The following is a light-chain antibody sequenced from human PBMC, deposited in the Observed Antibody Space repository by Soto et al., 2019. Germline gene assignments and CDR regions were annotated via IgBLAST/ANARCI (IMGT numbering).Light chain of an antibody. CDR2: EVT. V-gene: IGLV2-14*01. CDR3: SSYTNINTRACV. J-gene: IGLJ1*01. CDR1: SGDIGSHNR. Sequence: QSVLTQPASVSGSPGQSITISCTGTSGDIGSHNRVSWYQQHPGKAPKLIIYEVTDRPSGVSNRFSGSKSGNTASLTIPGLQAEDEAEYYCSSYTNINTRACVFGTGTKVTVL.